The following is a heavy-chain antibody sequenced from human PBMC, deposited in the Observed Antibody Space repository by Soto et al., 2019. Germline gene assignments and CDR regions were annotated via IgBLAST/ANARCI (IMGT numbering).Heavy chain of an antibody. CDR3: AVRYSSSWYWFDP. CDR1: GGSFSGYY. J-gene: IGHJ5*02. Sequence: QVQLQQWGAGLLKPSETLSLTCAVYGGSFSGYYWSWIRQPPGKGLEWIGEINHSGSTNYNPSLKSRVTISVDTSKNQFSLKLSSVTAADTAVYYCAVRYSSSWYWFDPWGQGTLVTVSS. CDR2: INHSGST. V-gene: IGHV4-34*01. D-gene: IGHD6-13*01.